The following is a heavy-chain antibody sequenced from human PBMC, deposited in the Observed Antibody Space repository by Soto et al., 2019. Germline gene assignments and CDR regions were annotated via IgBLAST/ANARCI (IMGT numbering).Heavy chain of an antibody. J-gene: IGHJ3*02. D-gene: IGHD3-22*01. Sequence: PGGSLRLSCAASGFTFSSYAMSWVRQAPGKGLEWVSAISGSGGSTYYADSVKGRFTISRDNSKNTLYLQMNSLRDEDTAVYYCARVWYYDSSGYYNPGIHDAFDIWGQGTVVTVSS. CDR3: ARVWYYDSSGYYNPGIHDAFDI. CDR2: ISGSGGST. CDR1: GFTFSSYA. V-gene: IGHV3-23*01.